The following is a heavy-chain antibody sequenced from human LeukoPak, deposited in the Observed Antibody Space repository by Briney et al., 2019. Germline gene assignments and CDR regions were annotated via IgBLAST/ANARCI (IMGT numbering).Heavy chain of an antibody. Sequence: GGSLRLSCAASGFTFSSYAMSWVRQAPGKGLEWVSAISGSGNRTYYADSVKGRFTISRDNSKNTLFLQMNSLRAEDTAVYYCAKNLYCGGGSCYPSALGMDVWGQGTTVTVSS. CDR1: GFTFSSYA. CDR2: ISGSGNRT. J-gene: IGHJ6*02. D-gene: IGHD2-15*01. V-gene: IGHV3-23*01. CDR3: AKNLYCGGGSCYPSALGMDV.